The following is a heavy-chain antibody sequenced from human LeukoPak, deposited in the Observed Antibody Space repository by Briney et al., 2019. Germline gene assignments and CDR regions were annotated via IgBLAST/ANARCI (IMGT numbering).Heavy chain of an antibody. CDR1: GFIFSSYA. D-gene: IGHD4-17*01. Sequence: PGGSLRLSCAASGFIFSSYAMHWVRQAPGKGLEWVAVISYDGSNKYSADSVKGRFTISRDNSKKTLYLQMNSLRAEDTAVYYCARDTTEGMDVWGQGTMVTVSS. J-gene: IGHJ6*02. CDR3: ARDTTEGMDV. V-gene: IGHV3-30-3*01. CDR2: ISYDGSNK.